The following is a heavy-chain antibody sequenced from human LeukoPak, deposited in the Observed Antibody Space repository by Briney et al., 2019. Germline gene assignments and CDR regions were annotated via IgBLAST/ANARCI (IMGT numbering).Heavy chain of an antibody. V-gene: IGHV3-23*01. CDR1: GFTFSSYA. D-gene: IGHD3-22*01. Sequence: RPGGSLRLSCAASGFTFSSYAMSWVRQAPEKGLEWVSTFSSSGGSTYYADSVKGRFTISRDNSKNTLYLQMNSLRAEDTAVYYCAKHYYDSSGPGLFDYWGQRTLVTVSS. J-gene: IGHJ4*02. CDR3: AKHYYDSSGPGLFDY. CDR2: FSSSGGST.